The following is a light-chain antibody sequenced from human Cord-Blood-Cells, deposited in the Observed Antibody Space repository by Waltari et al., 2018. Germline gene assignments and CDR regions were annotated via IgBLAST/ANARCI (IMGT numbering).Light chain of an antibody. CDR3: QQYNNWPMYT. CDR1: QSVSSN. Sequence: EIVMTQSPATLSVSPGDRATLSCRASQSVSSNLDWYQQKPGQAPRLLIYGASTRATGIPARFSGSVSGTEFTLTISSLQSEDFAVYYCQQYNNWPMYTFGQGTKLEIK. V-gene: IGKV3-15*01. CDR2: GAS. J-gene: IGKJ2*01.